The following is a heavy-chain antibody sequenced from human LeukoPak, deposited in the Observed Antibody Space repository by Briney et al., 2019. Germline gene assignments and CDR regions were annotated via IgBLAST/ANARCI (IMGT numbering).Heavy chain of an antibody. V-gene: IGHV3-21*01. J-gene: IGHJ4*02. CDR2: ISSSSSSYI. CDR3: ARSEAGPRFFDY. Sequence: GGSLRLSCAASGFTFSSYFMNWVRQAPGEGLEWVSSISSSSSSYIYNADSVKGRFTISRDNAKNSLYLQMNSLRAEDTAVYYCARSEAGPRFFDYWGQGTLVTVSS. CDR1: GFTFSSYF. D-gene: IGHD6-13*01.